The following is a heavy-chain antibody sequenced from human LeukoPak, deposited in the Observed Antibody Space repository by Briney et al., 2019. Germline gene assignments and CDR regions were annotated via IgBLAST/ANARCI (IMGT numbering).Heavy chain of an antibody. V-gene: IGHV3-66*01. CDR1: GFTVSYNY. J-gene: IGHJ4*02. Sequence: GGSLKLSCAASGFTVSYNYRSWVRQAPGKGLEWVSLIYSGGRTTYADSVKGRFTISRDTSKNTLYLQMNSLRAEDTAVYYCTSRSGTGLFGHYWGQGTLVTVSS. CDR3: TSRSGTGLFGHY. CDR2: IYSGGRT. D-gene: IGHD2-8*02.